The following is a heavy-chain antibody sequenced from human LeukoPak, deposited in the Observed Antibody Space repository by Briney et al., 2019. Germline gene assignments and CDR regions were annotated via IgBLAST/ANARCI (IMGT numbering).Heavy chain of an antibody. V-gene: IGHV4-4*07. J-gene: IGHJ4*02. CDR3: ARDGGYNSGWPYFDY. D-gene: IGHD6-19*01. CDR1: GGSLSNYY. CDR2: IYTSGST. Sequence: SETLSLTCTVSGGSLSNYYWSWIRQPAEKGLECIGRIYTSGSTDYNPSLKSRVTVSVDTSQNQFSLKLRSVTAADTAVYYCARDGGYNSGWPYFDYWGQGTLVPVSS.